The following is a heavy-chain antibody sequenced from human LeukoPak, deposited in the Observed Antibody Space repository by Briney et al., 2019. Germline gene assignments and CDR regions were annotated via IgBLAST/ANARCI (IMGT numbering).Heavy chain of an antibody. CDR1: GGSISGYY. CDR3: ARGSGSSWYFYFDY. Sequence: SETLSLTCTVSGGSISGYYWSWIRQPPGKGLEWIGEINHSGSTNYNPSLKSRVTISVDTSKNQFSLKLSSVTAEDTALYYCARGSGSSWYFYFDYWGQGTLVTVSS. D-gene: IGHD6-13*01. V-gene: IGHV4-34*01. J-gene: IGHJ4*02. CDR2: INHSGST.